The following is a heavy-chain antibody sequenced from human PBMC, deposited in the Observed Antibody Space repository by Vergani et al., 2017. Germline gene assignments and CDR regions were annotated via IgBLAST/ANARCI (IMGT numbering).Heavy chain of an antibody. Sequence: QVQLQQWGAGLLKPSETLSLTCAVYGGSFSGYYWSWIRQPPGKGLEWIGYIYYSGSTYYNPSLKSRVTISVDTSKNQFSLKLSSVTAADTAVYYCAREGGDDISTYYYYYMDVWGKGTTVTVSS. CDR3: AREGGDDISTYYYYYMDV. V-gene: IGHV4-34*01. D-gene: IGHD3-9*01. J-gene: IGHJ6*03. CDR1: GGSFSGYY. CDR2: IYYSGST.